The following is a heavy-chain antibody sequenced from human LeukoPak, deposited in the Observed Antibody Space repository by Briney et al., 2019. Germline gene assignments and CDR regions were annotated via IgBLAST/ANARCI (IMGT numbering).Heavy chain of an antibody. CDR2: ITGNGGYNT. D-gene: IGHD5-12*01. Sequence: GGSLRLSCAASGFTFSSYGMHWVRQAPGKGLEWVSGITGNGGYNTYYAESVKGRFIISRDDSKNTLYLQMNSLRAEDTAVYYCAKPLARFDYWGQGTLVTVSS. J-gene: IGHJ4*02. CDR3: AKPLARFDY. CDR1: GFTFSSYG. V-gene: IGHV3-23*01.